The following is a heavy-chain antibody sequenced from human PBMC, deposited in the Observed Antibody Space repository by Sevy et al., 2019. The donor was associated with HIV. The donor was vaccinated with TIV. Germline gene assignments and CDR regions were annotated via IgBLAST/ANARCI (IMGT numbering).Heavy chain of an antibody. V-gene: IGHV1-24*01. CDR1: GYTLTKLD. J-gene: IGHJ4*02. D-gene: IGHD3-22*01. CDR2: FDPEDGDT. Sequence: ASVKVSCKVSGYTLTKLDMHWVRQAPGEGLEWMGGFDPEDGDTFYAQKFQGRVTMTEDTSTDTAYMELSSLRSEDTAVYYCTTMEYYHNIIGSSSGDYWGQRTLVTVSS. CDR3: TTMEYYHNIIGSSSGDY.